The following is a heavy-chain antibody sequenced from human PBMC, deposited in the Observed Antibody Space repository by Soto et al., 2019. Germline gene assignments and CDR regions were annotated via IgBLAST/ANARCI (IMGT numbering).Heavy chain of an antibody. Sequence: GGSVKVCFKASGYPFTSYDINLVRQATGQGLEWMGWMNPNSGNTGYAQKFQGRVTMTRNTSISTAYMELSSLRSEDTAVYYCARGRNALTIFGVVTFKGWFDPWGQGTMVTVSS. CDR2: MNPNSGNT. D-gene: IGHD3-3*01. CDR3: ARGRNALTIFGVVTFKGWFDP. V-gene: IGHV1-8*01. J-gene: IGHJ5*02. CDR1: GYPFTSYD.